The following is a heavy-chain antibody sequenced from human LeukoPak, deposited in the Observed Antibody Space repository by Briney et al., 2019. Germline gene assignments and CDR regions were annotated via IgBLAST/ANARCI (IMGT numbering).Heavy chain of an antibody. J-gene: IGHJ4*02. CDR1: GGSISSYC. Sequence: SETLSLTCTVSGGSISSYCWSWIRQPPGKGLEWIGYIYYSGSTNYNPSLKSRVTISVDTSKNQFSLKVTSMTAADTGVYYCTRSFPGIVGAADFWGQGTLVTVSS. CDR3: TRSFPGIVGAADF. V-gene: IGHV4-59*01. D-gene: IGHD6-13*01. CDR2: IYYSGST.